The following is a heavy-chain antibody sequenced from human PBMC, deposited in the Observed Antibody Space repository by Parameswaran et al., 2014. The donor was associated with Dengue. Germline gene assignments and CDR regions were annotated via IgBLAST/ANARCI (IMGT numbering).Heavy chain of an antibody. CDR2: INHSGST. V-gene: IGHV4-34*01. CDR3: ARGGPFEWLRPGAYYYYYMDV. D-gene: IGHD5-12*01. J-gene: IGHJ6*03. Sequence: WIRQPPGKGLEWIGEINHSGSTNYNPSLKSRVTISVDTSKNQFSLKLSSVTAADTAVYYCARGGPFEWLRPGAYYYYYMDVWGKGTTVTVSS.